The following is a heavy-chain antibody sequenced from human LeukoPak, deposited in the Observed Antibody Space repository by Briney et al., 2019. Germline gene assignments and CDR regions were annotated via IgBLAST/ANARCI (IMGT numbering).Heavy chain of an antibody. CDR2: IYYIGST. J-gene: IGHJ4*02. CDR3: ARRDRPPYYFDY. CDR1: GDSISSYY. Sequence: PSETLSLTCTVSGDSISSYYWSWIRQPPGKGLEWIGYIYYIGSTNYNPSLKSRVTISIDTSKNQFSLKLSSVTAADTAVYYCARRDRPPYYFDYWGQGTLVTVSS. V-gene: IGHV4-59*01.